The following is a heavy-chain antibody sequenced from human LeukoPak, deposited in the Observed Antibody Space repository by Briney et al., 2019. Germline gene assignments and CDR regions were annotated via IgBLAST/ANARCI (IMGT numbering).Heavy chain of an antibody. J-gene: IGHJ4*02. Sequence: PSETLSLTCTVSGGSISSSSYYWGWIRQPPGKGLEWIGSIYYSGSTYYNPSLKSRVTLSVATSKNQFILKSSSVNAADTAGYYCAKQATLLGATSGLDYWGQGTLVTVSS. CDR3: AKQATLLGATSGLDY. CDR2: IYYSGST. D-gene: IGHD1-26*01. V-gene: IGHV4-39*01. CDR1: GGSISSSSYY.